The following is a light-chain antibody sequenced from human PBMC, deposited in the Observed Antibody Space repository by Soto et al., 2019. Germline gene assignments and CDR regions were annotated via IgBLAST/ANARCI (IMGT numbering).Light chain of an antibody. Sequence: DIKMTQSPSTLSASVGERVSITCRASQSIHNWVAWYQQKPGKAPKLLISAASTSQGGVPSRFSGSGSGTDFTLTISSLQPGEFATDFFQVYTLYGSFRQGTKV. CDR3: QVYTLYGS. V-gene: IGKV1-5*01. CDR1: QSIHNW. J-gene: IGKJ1*01. CDR2: AAS.